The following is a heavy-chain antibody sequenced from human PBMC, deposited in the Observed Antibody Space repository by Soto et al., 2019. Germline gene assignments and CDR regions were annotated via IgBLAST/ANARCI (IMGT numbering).Heavy chain of an antibody. CDR2: IGTAGDT. V-gene: IGHV3-13*01. J-gene: IGHJ6*02. CDR1: GFTFSSYD. CDR3: ARGVPGYYGMDV. Sequence: GGSLRLSCAASGFTFSSYDMHWVRQATGKGLEWVSAIGTAGDTYYPGSVKGRFTISRENAKNSLYLQMNSLRAGDTAVYYGARGVPGYYGMDVWGQGTTVTVSS.